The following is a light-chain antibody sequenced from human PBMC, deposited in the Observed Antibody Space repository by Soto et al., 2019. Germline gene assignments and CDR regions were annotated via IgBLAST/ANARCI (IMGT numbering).Light chain of an antibody. Sequence: EIVLTQSPATLSWSPGERATLSCRASQSVSSSLAWYQQKPGQPPRLLIYDASNSATGIPARFSGSGSGTDFTLTISSLEPEDFAVYYCQQRGIWPLYTFGQGTKLEIK. J-gene: IGKJ2*01. CDR1: QSVSSS. CDR2: DAS. V-gene: IGKV3-11*01. CDR3: QQRGIWPLYT.